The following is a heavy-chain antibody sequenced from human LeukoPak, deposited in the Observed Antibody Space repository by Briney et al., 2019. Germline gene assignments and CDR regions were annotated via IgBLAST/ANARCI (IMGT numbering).Heavy chain of an antibody. J-gene: IGHJ4*02. D-gene: IGHD3-10*01. CDR3: ARGFRGWSYRIHFDY. CDR1: GGSFSGYY. CDR2: INHSGST. Sequence: SETLSLTCAVYGGSFSGYYWSWIRQPPGKGLEWIGEINHSGSTNYNPSLKSRVTISVDTSKNQFSLKLSSVTAADTAVYYCARGFRGWSYRIHFDYWGQGTLVTVSS. V-gene: IGHV4-34*01.